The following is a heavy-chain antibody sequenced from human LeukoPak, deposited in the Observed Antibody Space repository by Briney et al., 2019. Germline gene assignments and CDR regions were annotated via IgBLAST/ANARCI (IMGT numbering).Heavy chain of an antibody. CDR1: EFTFRSYS. CDR3: ARGGYSYGEGSY. D-gene: IGHD5-18*01. Sequence: GGSLRLSCAGSEFTFRSYSMHWIRQAPGKGLEWVSYISSSGSTIYYADSVKGRFTISRDNAKNSLYLQMNSLRAEDTAVYYCARGGYSYGEGSYWGQGTLVTVSS. V-gene: IGHV3-48*04. J-gene: IGHJ4*02. CDR2: ISSSGSTI.